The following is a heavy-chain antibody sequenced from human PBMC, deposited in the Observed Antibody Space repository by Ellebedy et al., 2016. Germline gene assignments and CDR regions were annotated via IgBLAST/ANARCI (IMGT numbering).Heavy chain of an antibody. CDR2: ISYDGSNK. D-gene: IGHD6-19*01. CDR3: AREGSGWYADY. J-gene: IGHJ4*02. V-gene: IGHV3-30*14. Sequence: GESLKISXAASGFTFSSCAMHWVRQAPGKGLEWVAVISYDGSNKYYADSVKGRFTISRDNSKNTLYLQMNSLRAEDTAVYYCAREGSGWYADYWGQGTLVTVSS. CDR1: GFTFSSCA.